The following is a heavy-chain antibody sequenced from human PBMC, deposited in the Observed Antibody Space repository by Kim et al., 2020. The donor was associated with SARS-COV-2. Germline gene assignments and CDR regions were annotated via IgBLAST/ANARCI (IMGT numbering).Heavy chain of an antibody. V-gene: IGHV3-11*01. CDR3: ARGLIPPINYSGSQKDAFDI. CDR2: ISSSGSTI. D-gene: IGHD1-26*01. CDR1: GFTFSDYY. J-gene: IGHJ3*02. Sequence: GGSLRLSCAASGFTFSDYYMSWIRQAPGKGLEWVSYISSSGSTIYYADSEKGRITISRDNAKNSLYLQMNRRRAEDTAVYYSARGLIPPINYSGSQKDAFDIWGQGTMVTVSS.